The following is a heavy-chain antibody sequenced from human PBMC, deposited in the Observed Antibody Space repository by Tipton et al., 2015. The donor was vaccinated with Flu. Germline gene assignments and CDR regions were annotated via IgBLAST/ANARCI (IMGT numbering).Heavy chain of an antibody. CDR3: ARGSGSGTFMIFDF. J-gene: IGHJ4*02. CDR1: GGSLSSYY. V-gene: IGHV4-4*07. CDR2: IYTSGGT. D-gene: IGHD3-10*01. Sequence: TLSLTCTVSGGSLSSYYWSWIRQPAGKGLEWIGRIYTSGGTKFNPSLRGRLTMSVDASKKEFSLKLSSVTAADTAVYYCARGSGSGTFMIFDFWGQGTLVTVSP.